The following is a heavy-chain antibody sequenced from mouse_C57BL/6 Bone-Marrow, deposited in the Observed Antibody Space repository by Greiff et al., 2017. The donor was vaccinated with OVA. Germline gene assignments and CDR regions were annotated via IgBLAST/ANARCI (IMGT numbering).Heavy chain of an antibody. D-gene: IGHD2-12*01. CDR2: INPSNGGT. J-gene: IGHJ2*01. V-gene: IGHV1-53*01. CDR1: GYTFTSYW. CDR3: ARHRSYYSYYFDY. Sequence: QVQLQQPGTELVKPGASVKLSCKASGYTFTSYWMHWVKQRPGQGLEWIGNINPSNGGTNYNEKFKSKATLTVDKSSSTAYMQLSSLTSEDSAVYYGARHRSYYSYYFDYWGQGTTLTVST.